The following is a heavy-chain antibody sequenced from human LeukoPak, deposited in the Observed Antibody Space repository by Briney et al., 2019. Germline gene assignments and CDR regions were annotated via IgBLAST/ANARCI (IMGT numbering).Heavy chain of an antibody. CDR2: IYHSGST. CDR1: GYSISSGYY. Sequence: SETLSLTCTVSGYSISSGYYWGWIRQPPGKGLEWIGSIYHSGSTYYNPSLKSRVTISVDTSKNQFSLKLSSVTAADTAVYYCARHRAAGYNWFDPWGQGTLVTVSS. CDR3: ARHRAAGYNWFDP. D-gene: IGHD6-25*01. V-gene: IGHV4-38-2*02. J-gene: IGHJ5*02.